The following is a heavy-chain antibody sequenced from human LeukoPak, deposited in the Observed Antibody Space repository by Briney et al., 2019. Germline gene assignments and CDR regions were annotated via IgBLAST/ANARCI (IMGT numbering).Heavy chain of an antibody. CDR2: IRYDGSIK. J-gene: IGHJ4*02. V-gene: IGHV3-30*02. Sequence: GGSLRLSCAASGFTFSSYAMHWVRQAPGKGLEWVSFIRYDGSIKYYADSVKGRFTISRDNAKNSLYLQMNSLRAEDTAVYYCARAPQGSYPTDYWGQGTLVTVSS. D-gene: IGHD1-26*01. CDR1: GFTFSSYA. CDR3: ARAPQGSYPTDY.